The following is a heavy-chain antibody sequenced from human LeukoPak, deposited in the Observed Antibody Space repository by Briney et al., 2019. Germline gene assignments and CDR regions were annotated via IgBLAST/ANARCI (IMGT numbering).Heavy chain of an antibody. J-gene: IGHJ3*02. V-gene: IGHV3-30*18. CDR3: AKLSIAAAGTTSAFDI. CDR2: ISYDGSNK. Sequence: GGSLRLSCAASGFTFSSYGMHWVGQAPGKGLEWVAVISYDGSNKYYADSVKGRFTISRDNSKNTLYLQMNSLRAEDTAVYYCAKLSIAAAGTTSAFDIWGQGTMVTVSS. CDR1: GFTFSSYG. D-gene: IGHD6-13*01.